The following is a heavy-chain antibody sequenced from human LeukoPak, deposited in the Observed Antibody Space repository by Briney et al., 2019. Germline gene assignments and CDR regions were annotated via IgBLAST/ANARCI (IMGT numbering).Heavy chain of an antibody. Sequence: GGFLRLSCAASGFTFSSYSMNWVRQAPGKGLEWVSFISSSSSTIYYADSVKGRFTISRDNAKNSLYLQMNSLRAEDTSVYYCTIPSRGLEIANWGQGALVTVSS. D-gene: IGHD3/OR15-3a*01. CDR2: ISSSSSTI. CDR1: GFTFSSYS. V-gene: IGHV3-48*04. CDR3: TIPSRGLEIAN. J-gene: IGHJ4*02.